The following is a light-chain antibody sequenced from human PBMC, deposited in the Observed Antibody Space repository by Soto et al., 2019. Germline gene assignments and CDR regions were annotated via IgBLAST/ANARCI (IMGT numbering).Light chain of an antibody. CDR1: QSVSSSY. J-gene: IGKJ4*01. Sequence: EIVLTQSPCTLSLSPGERATLSCRASQSVSSSYLAWYQQKPGQAPRLLIYGASSRATGIPDRFSGSWSGTDFTLTISRLEPADFVVYYCQQYGSSPPRTFGGGTQVEIK. V-gene: IGKV3-20*01. CDR3: QQYGSSPPRT. CDR2: GAS.